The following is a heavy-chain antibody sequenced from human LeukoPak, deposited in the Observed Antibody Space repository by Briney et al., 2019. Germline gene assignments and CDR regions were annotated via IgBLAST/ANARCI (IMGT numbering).Heavy chain of an antibody. J-gene: IGHJ4*02. D-gene: IGHD3-22*01. CDR3: ARAPRNTMIVVVIPNYFDY. CDR2: INPSGGST. V-gene: IGHV1-46*01. Sequence: VASVKVSCKASGYTFTSYYMHWVRQAPGQGLEWMGLINPSGGSTSYAQKFQGRVTITRDMSTSTVYMQLSSLRSEDTAVYYCARAPRNTMIVVVIPNYFDYWGQGTLVTVSS. CDR1: GYTFTSYY.